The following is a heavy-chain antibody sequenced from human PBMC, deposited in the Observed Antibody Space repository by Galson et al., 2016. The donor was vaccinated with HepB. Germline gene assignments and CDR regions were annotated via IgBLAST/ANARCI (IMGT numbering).Heavy chain of an antibody. V-gene: IGHV1-18*01. Sequence: SVKVSCKASGYTFTTYGISWVRQAPGQGLEWMGWISNYTGDTKYAQKFQGRVTMTTDKSTTTAYMGLRGRRFDATAVYFCAREGRGAEYSYSYGLDVWGKGTTVTVSS. CDR2: ISNYTGDT. CDR3: AREGRGAEYSYSYGLDV. D-gene: IGHD2/OR15-2a*01. J-gene: IGHJ6*04. CDR1: GYTFTTYG.